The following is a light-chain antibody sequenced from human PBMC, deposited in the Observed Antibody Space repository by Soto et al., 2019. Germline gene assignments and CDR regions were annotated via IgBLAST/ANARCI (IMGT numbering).Light chain of an antibody. V-gene: IGLV2-14*01. Sequence: QSALTQPASVSGSPGQSITISCTGTSRDVGGYNYVAWYQQHPDRAPKVMIYEVSNRPSGVSNRFSGSKSGNTASLTISGLQAEDEADYYCSSFASSSTLVVFGTGTQLTVL. CDR2: EVS. J-gene: IGLJ7*01. CDR1: SRDVGGYNY. CDR3: SSFASSSTLVV.